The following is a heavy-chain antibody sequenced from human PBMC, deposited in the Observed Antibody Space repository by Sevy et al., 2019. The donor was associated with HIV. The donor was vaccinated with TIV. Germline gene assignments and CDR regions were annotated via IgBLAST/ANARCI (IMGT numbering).Heavy chain of an antibody. V-gene: IGHV3-64D*06. CDR3: VKDPDYNFWRGDYGMDV. CDR1: GFSFSNSA. J-gene: IGHJ6*02. CDR2: ISSDGVST. D-gene: IGHD3-3*01. Sequence: GGSLRLSCSGSGFSFSNSAMNWVRQTPGKGLKYVSAISSDGVSTYYTDSVRGRFTISRDNSKNTQYLQMSSLRVEDTAVDYCVKDPDYNFWRGDYGMDVWGQGTTVTVSS.